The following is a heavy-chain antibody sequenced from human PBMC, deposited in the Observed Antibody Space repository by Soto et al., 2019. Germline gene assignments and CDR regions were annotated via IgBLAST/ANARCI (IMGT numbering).Heavy chain of an antibody. D-gene: IGHD5-12*01. J-gene: IGHJ6*02. CDR1: GGSISSYY. CDR3: ARLSRWPRGYYYGMDV. V-gene: IGHV4-59*01. CDR2: IYYSGSA. Sequence: QVQLQESGPGLVKPSETLSLTCTVSGGSISSYYWSWIRQPPGKGLEWIGYIYYSGSANYNPSLKSRVTISVDTSKNQFSLKLSSVTAADTAVYYCARLSRWPRGYYYGMDVWGQGTTVTVSS.